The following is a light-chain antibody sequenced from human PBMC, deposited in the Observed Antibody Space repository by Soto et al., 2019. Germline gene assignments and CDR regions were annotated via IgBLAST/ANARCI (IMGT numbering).Light chain of an antibody. CDR1: SSNIGSNT. J-gene: IGLJ1*01. Sequence: QSALTQPPSASGTPGQRVTISCSGSSSNIGSNTVNWYQQLPGTAPKLLIYSNNQRPSGVPDRFSGSKSGTSASLAISGLQSEDESEYYCAEWDVYMNAFYVFVTVSNVTDL. CDR3: AEWDVYMNAFYV. CDR2: SNN. V-gene: IGLV1-44*01.